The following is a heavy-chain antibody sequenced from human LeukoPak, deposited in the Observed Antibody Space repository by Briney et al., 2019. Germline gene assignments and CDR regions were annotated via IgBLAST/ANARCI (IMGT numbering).Heavy chain of an antibody. CDR2: INHSGST. V-gene: IGHV4-34*01. CDR1: GFTFSDYY. Sequence: TGGSLRLSCAASGFTFSDYYWSWIRQPPGKGLEWIGEINHSGSTNYNPSLKSRVTISVDTSKNQFSLKLSSVTAADTAVYYCARAGLNGDVDYWGQGTLVTVSS. CDR3: ARAGLNGDVDY. J-gene: IGHJ4*02. D-gene: IGHD4-17*01.